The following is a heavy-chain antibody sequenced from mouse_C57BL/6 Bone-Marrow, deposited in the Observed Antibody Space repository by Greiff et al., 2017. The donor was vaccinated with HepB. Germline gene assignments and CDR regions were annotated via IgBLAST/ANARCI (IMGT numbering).Heavy chain of an antibody. CDR2: IYIGNGYT. CDR1: GYTFTSYG. D-gene: IGHD4-1*01. Sequence: EVQLQQSGAELVRPGSSVKMSCKTSGYTFTSYGINWVKQRPGQGLEWIGYIYIGNGYTDYNEKFKGKATLTSDTSSSTAYMQLSSLTSEDSAIYFCAIGGWDVGFAYWGQGTLVTVSA. J-gene: IGHJ3*01. CDR3: AIGGWDVGFAY. V-gene: IGHV1-58*01.